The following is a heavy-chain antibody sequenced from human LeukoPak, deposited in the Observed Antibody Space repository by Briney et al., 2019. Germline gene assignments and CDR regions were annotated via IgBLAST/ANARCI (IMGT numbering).Heavy chain of an antibody. V-gene: IGHV4-38-2*02. J-gene: IGHJ4*02. CDR2: IYHSGST. Sequence: SETLSLTCTVSGYSISSGYYWGWIRQPPGKGLEWIGSIYHSGSTYYNPSLKSRVTISVDTSKNQFSLKLSSVTAADTAVYYCCLNPPSVAKTYYYDSSGSPDDYWGQGTLVTVSS. CDR1: GYSISSGYY. CDR3: CLNPPSVAKTYYYDSSGSPDDY. D-gene: IGHD3-22*01.